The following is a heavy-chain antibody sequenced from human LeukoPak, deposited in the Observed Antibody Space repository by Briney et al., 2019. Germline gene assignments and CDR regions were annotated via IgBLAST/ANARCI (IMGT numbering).Heavy chain of an antibody. Sequence: GASVKVSCKASGYTFTSYGISWVRQAPGQGLEWMGWISGYSGNTNYVQKFQGRVTMATDTSTSTVYMGLRSLRSDDTAVYYCARDIATVVHQEWGQGTLVTVSS. V-gene: IGHV1-18*01. J-gene: IGHJ4*02. D-gene: IGHD4-23*01. CDR1: GYTFTSYG. CDR3: ARDIATVVHQE. CDR2: ISGYSGNT.